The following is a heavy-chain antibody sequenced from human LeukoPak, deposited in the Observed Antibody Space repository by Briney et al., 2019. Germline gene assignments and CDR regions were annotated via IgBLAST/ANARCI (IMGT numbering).Heavy chain of an antibody. CDR3: ARTKGKPRISLGGSLGY. CDR2: ISAYNGNT. J-gene: IGHJ4*02. V-gene: IGHV1-18*01. Sequence: ASVKVSCKASGYTFTSYGISWVRQAPGQGLEWMGWISAYNGNTNYAQKLQGRVTMTTDTSTSTAHMELRSLRSDDTAVYYCARTKGKPRISLGGSLGYWGQGTLVTVSS. D-gene: IGHD1-26*01. CDR1: GYTFTSYG.